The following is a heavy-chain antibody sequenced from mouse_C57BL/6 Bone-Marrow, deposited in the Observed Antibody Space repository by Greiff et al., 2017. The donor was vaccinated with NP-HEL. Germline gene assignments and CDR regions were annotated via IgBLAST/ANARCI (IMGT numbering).Heavy chain of an antibody. CDR1: GYSITSGYY. D-gene: IGHD2-1*01. Sequence: EVKLVESGPGLVKPSQSLSLTCSVTGYSITSGYYWNWIRQFPGNKLEWMGYISYDGSNNYNPSLKNRISITRDTSKNQFFLKLNSVTTEDTATYYCAIYGNPAWFAYWGQGTLVTVSA. J-gene: IGHJ3*01. V-gene: IGHV3-6*01. CDR2: ISYDGSN. CDR3: AIYGNPAWFAY.